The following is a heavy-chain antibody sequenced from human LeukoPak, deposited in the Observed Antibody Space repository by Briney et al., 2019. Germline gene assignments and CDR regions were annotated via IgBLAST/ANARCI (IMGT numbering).Heavy chain of an antibody. CDR3: ARGRDTSWWFDP. J-gene: IGHJ5*02. D-gene: IGHD5-18*01. CDR2: IYYSGST. CDR1: GGSISSGDDY. Sequence: SQTLSLTCTVSGGSISSGDDYWSWIRQPPGKGLEWIGYIYYSGSTYYNPSLKSRVTIPVDTSKKKFSLKLTSVTAADTAVYYCARGRDTSWWFDPWGQGTLAIVSS. V-gene: IGHV4-30-4*01.